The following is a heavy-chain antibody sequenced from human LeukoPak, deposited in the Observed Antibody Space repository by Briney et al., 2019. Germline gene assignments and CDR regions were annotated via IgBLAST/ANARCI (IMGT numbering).Heavy chain of an antibody. J-gene: IGHJ6*02. CDR1: GYIFTGYY. CDR2: INPDSGGT. D-gene: IGHD3-10*01. CDR3: TRETSGTYPVYYEMHV. V-gene: IGHV1-2*02. Sequence: GASVKVSCKASGYIFTGYYIHWVQQAPGQGLEWMGWINPDSGGTFYAQKFQGRVTMTRDTSIGTAYMELSRLRSDDTAVYYCTRETSGTYPVYYEMHVWGQGTTVTVSS.